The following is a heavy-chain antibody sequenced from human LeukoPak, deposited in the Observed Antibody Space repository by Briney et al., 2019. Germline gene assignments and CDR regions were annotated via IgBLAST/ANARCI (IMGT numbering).Heavy chain of an antibody. V-gene: IGHV3-48*04. CDR3: ASEKTYYYDSSGYRAFDI. D-gene: IGHD3-22*01. CDR1: RFTFSSYS. Sequence: PGGSLRLSCAASRFTFSSYSMNWVRQAPGKGLEWVSYISSSGSTIYYADSVKGRFTISRDNAKNSLYLQMNSLRAEDTAVYYCASEKTYYYDSSGYRAFDIWGQGTMVTVSS. CDR2: ISSSGSTI. J-gene: IGHJ3*02.